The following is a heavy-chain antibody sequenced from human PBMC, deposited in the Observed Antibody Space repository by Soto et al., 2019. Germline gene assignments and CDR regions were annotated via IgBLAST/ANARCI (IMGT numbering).Heavy chain of an antibody. Sequence: PGGSLRLSCATSGFTFSSYAMHWVRQAPGKGLEYVSAISSNGGSTYYANSVKGRFTISRDNSKNTLYLQMGSLRAEDMAVYYCARRIPFGYGMDVWGQGTKVTVSS. V-gene: IGHV3-64*01. J-gene: IGHJ6*02. CDR2: ISSNGGST. D-gene: IGHD2-21*01. CDR3: ARRIPFGYGMDV. CDR1: GFTFSSYA.